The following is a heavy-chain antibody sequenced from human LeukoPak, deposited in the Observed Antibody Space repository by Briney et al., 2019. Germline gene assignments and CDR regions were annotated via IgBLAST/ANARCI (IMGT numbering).Heavy chain of an antibody. V-gene: IGHV4-38-2*02. CDR1: GYSINSGYY. D-gene: IGHD2-2*02. CDR2: IYHSGST. CDR3: ASTCSSTSCYTPLDY. Sequence: SETLSLTCTGSGYSINSGYYWGWIRQPPGKGLEWIGSIYHSGSTSYNPSLKSRVTISVDTSKNQFSLKLSSVTAADTAVYYCASTCSSTSCYTPLDYWGQGTLVTVSS. J-gene: IGHJ4*02.